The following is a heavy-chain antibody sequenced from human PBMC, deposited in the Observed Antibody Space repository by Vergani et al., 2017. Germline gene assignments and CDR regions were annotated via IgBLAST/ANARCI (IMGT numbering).Heavy chain of an antibody. D-gene: IGHD6-19*01. Sequence: QLQLQESGPGLVKPSETLSLTCTVSGGSISSSSYYWGWIRQPPGKGLEWIGSIYYSGSTYYNPSLKSRVTISVDTSKNQSSLKLSSVTAADTAVYYCARRIAVAGKGFDYWGQGTLVTVSS. CDR3: ARRIAVAGKGFDY. V-gene: IGHV4-39*07. CDR1: GGSISSSSYY. J-gene: IGHJ4*02. CDR2: IYYSGST.